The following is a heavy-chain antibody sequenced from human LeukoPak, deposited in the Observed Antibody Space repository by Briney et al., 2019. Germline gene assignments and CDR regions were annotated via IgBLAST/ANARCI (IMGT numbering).Heavy chain of an antibody. V-gene: IGHV4-4*07. CDR3: ATETPYYGSGSYYPTNWFDP. Sequence: SGTLSLTCTVSGGSISSYYWSWIRQPAGKGLEWIGRINTSGSTNYNPFLKSRVTISVDTSKNQFSLKLTSVTAADTAVYYCATETPYYGSGSYYPTNWFDPWGQGTLVTVSS. J-gene: IGHJ5*02. CDR2: INTSGST. D-gene: IGHD3-10*01. CDR1: GGSISSYY.